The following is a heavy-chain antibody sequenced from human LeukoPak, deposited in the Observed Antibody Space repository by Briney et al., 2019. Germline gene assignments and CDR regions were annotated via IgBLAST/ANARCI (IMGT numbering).Heavy chain of an antibody. V-gene: IGHV3-30*18. CDR3: AKDETEYYYASGTYYNFIY. Sequence: GGSLRLSCAASGFTFSSYGMHWVRRAPGKGLEWGAGISYDGSNKYYADSVKGRFTISRDNSKNTLYLQMNSLRAEDTAVYYCAKDETEYYYASGTYYNFIYWGQGTLVTVSS. CDR1: GFTFSSYG. J-gene: IGHJ4*02. D-gene: IGHD3-10*01. CDR2: ISYDGSNK.